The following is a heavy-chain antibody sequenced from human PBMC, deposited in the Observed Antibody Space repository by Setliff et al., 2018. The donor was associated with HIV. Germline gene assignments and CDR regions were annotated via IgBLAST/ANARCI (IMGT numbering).Heavy chain of an antibody. D-gene: IGHD5-18*01. CDR2: ISTYNGNT. CDR3: ATVNTVGYNYYGMDV. Sequence: ASVKVSCKASGDTFTKYGISWVRQAPGQGLEWMGWISTYNGNTNYAQKLQGRVTMTTDTSTSTAYMELRSLSSDDTAVYFCATVNTVGYNYYGMDVWGQGTTVTVSS. J-gene: IGHJ6*02. V-gene: IGHV1-18*01. CDR1: GDTFTKYG.